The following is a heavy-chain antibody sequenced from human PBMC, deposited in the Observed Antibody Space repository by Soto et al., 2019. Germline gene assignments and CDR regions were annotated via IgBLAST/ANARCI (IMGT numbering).Heavy chain of an antibody. CDR1: GYTFTSYG. Sequence: GASVKVSCKASGYTFTSYGISWVRQAPGQGLEWMGWISAYNGNTNYAQKLQGRVTMTTDTSTSTAYMELRSLRSDDTAVYYCARGRNYDILTGYSARYYYYMDVWGKGTTVTVSS. J-gene: IGHJ6*03. CDR2: ISAYNGNT. CDR3: ARGRNYDILTGYSARYYYYMDV. V-gene: IGHV1-18*01. D-gene: IGHD3-9*01.